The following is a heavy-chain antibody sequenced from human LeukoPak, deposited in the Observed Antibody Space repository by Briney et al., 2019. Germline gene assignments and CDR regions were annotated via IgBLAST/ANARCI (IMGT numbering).Heavy chain of an antibody. CDR3: ATEGAYCGGDCFYFDY. CDR1: GFRFSSYA. V-gene: IGHV3-23*01. D-gene: IGHD2-21*02. CDR2: VSGSGVST. J-gene: IGHJ4*02. Sequence: GGSLRLSCAASGFRFSSYAMSWVRQAPGKGLEWVSAVSGSGVSTYYADSVKGRFTISRDNSKNTLYLQMNSLRAEDTAVYYCATEGAYCGGDCFYFDYWGQGTLVTVSS.